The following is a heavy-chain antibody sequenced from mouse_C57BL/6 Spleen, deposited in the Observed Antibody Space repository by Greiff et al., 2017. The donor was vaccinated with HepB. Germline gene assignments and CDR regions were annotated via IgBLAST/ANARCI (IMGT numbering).Heavy chain of an antibody. D-gene: IGHD2-5*01. Sequence: QVQLKESGPGLVAPSQSLSITCTVSGFSLTSYGVHWVRQPPGKGLEWLVVIWSDGSTTYNSALKSRLSISKDNSKSQVFLKMNSLHTDDTAMYYCARHPISLSYYSKGDYAMDYWGQGTSVTVSS. CDR2: IWSDGST. CDR3: ARHPISLSYYSKGDYAMDY. J-gene: IGHJ4*01. V-gene: IGHV2-6-1*01. CDR1: GFSLTSYG.